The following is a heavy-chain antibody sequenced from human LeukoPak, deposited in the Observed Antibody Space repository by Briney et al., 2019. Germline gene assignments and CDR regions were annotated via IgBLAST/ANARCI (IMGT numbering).Heavy chain of an antibody. CDR1: GFTFSSYG. D-gene: IGHD6-13*01. Sequence: GGSLRLSCAASGFTFSSYGMHWVRQAPGKGLEWVAVISYDGSNKYYADSVKGRFTISRDNSKNTLYLQMNSLRAEDTAVYYCARVPHSSSGGEFDYWGQGTLVTVSS. V-gene: IGHV3-30*03. CDR2: ISYDGSNK. J-gene: IGHJ4*02. CDR3: ARVPHSSSGGEFDY.